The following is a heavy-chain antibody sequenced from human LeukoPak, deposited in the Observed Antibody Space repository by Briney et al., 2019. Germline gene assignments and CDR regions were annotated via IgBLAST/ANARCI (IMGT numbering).Heavy chain of an antibody. CDR2: ISGSGETT. D-gene: IGHD1-26*01. CDR1: GFTFRNHA. CDR3: AKDRGMVGASVRAFDY. J-gene: IGHJ4*02. V-gene: IGHV3-23*01. Sequence: GGSLRLSCAASGFTFRNHAMNWVREAPGNGLEWVSVISGSGETTYYADSVKGRFTISRDNSQNTLYLQMSSLRGEDTALYYCAKDRGMVGASVRAFDYWGQGTLVTVSS.